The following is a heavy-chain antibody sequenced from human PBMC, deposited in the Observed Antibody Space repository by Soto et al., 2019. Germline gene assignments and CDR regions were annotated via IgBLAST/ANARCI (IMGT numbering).Heavy chain of an antibody. CDR3: ARGLRLWFGELSRRGGYYYYMDV. CDR2: INDSGHI. CDR1: GGSFSGYQ. Sequence: QVQLQQWGAGLLKPSETLSLTCAVYGGSFSGYQWSWIRQTPGKGLEWIGEINDSGHINYNPSLKSRVTILLDTPKKQISLKLSSVTAADSAVYYCARGLRLWFGELSRRGGYYYYMDVWGKGTTVTVSS. J-gene: IGHJ6*03. V-gene: IGHV4-34*01. D-gene: IGHD3-10*01.